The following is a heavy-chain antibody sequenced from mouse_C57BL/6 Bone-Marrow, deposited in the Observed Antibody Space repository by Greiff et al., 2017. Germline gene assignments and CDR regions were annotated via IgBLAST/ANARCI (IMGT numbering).Heavy chain of an antibody. J-gene: IGHJ4*01. CDR3: TKLLGYCAMDY. CDR1: GFTFSDAW. Sequence: EVKLVESGGGLVQPGGSMKLSCAASGFTFSDAWMDWVRQSPEQGLEWVAEIRNKANNHATYYAESVKGRLTISRDASKSSVYLQMNSLGAEETDIYYCTKLLGYCAMDYWGQGTSVTVSS. CDR2: IRNKANNHAT. V-gene: IGHV6-6*01. D-gene: IGHD4-1*01.